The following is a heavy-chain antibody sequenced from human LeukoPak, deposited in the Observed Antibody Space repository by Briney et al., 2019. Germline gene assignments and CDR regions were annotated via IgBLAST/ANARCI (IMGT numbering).Heavy chain of an antibody. V-gene: IGHV1-69*05. J-gene: IGHJ4*02. CDR1: GGTFSSYA. CDR2: IIPIFGTA. D-gene: IGHD2-21*02. Sequence: AASVKVSCKASGGTFSSYAISWVRQAPGRGLEWMGRIIPIFGTANYAQKFQGRVTITTDESTSTAYMELSSLRSEDTAVYYCARDCGGDCYRYWGQGTLVTVSS. CDR3: ARDCGGDCYRY.